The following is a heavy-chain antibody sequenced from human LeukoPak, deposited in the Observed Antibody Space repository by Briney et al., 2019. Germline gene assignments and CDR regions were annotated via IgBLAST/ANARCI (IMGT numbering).Heavy chain of an antibody. CDR3: ARDSYGFVDY. J-gene: IGHJ4*02. CDR2: INHSGST. CDR1: GGSFSGYY. D-gene: IGHD5-18*01. Sequence: PSETLSLTCPVYGGSFSGYYWSWIRQPPGKGLEWIGEINHSGSTNYNPSLKRRVTISVDTSKNQFSLKLSSVTAADTAVYYCARDSYGFVDYWGQGTLVTVSS. V-gene: IGHV4-34*01.